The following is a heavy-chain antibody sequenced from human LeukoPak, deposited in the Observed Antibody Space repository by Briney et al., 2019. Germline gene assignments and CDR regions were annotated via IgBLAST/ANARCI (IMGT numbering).Heavy chain of an antibody. Sequence: PGGSLRLSCAASGFTFSIYGMHWVRQAPGKGLEWVAVISYDGGNKYYADSVKGRFTISRDYSKNTLYLQMNSLRAEDTAVYYCAKDHLGATTGGVDYWGQRTLVTVSS. J-gene: IGHJ4*02. D-gene: IGHD1-26*01. V-gene: IGHV3-30*18. CDR2: ISYDGGNK. CDR3: AKDHLGATTGGVDY. CDR1: GFTFSIYG.